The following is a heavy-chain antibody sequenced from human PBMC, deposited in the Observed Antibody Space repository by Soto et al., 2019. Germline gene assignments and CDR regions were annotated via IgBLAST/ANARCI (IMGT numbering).Heavy chain of an antibody. CDR1: GGSISSGGYY. Sequence: SETLSLTCTVSGGSISSGGYYWSWIRQHPGKGLEWIRYIYYSGSTYYNPSHKSRVTISVDTSKNQFSLKLSSVTAADAAVYYCAREVVVAASWFDPWGQGTLVTVSS. V-gene: IGHV4-31*03. D-gene: IGHD2-15*01. CDR3: AREVVVAASWFDP. CDR2: IYYSGST. J-gene: IGHJ5*02.